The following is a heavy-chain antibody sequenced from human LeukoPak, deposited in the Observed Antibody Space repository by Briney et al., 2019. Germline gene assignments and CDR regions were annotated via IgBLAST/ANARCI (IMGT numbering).Heavy chain of an antibody. D-gene: IGHD6-19*01. CDR1: GGSISSYY. V-gene: IGHV4-59*08. J-gene: IGHJ4*02. CDR2: IYYSGST. Sequence: ASETLSLTCTVSGGSISSYYWSWIRQPPGKGLEWIGYIYYSGSTNYNPSLKSRVTISVDTSKNQFSLKLSSVTAADTAVYYCASRYSSGWWATFDYWGQGTLVTVSS. CDR3: ASRYSSGWWATFDY.